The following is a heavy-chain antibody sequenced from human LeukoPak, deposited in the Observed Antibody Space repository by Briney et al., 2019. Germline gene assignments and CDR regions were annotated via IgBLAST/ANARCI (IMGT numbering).Heavy chain of an antibody. D-gene: IGHD6-19*01. CDR2: VSASAGST. CDR1: GFTFSSYA. Sequence: PGGSLRLSCAASGFTFSSYAMSWVRQAPGKGLEWVSGVSASAGSTYYADSVKGRFTISRDNSKNTLYLQMNSLRAEDTAVYYCARDWGSSGSDAFDIWGQGTMVTVSS. V-gene: IGHV3-23*01. CDR3: ARDWGSSGSDAFDI. J-gene: IGHJ3*02.